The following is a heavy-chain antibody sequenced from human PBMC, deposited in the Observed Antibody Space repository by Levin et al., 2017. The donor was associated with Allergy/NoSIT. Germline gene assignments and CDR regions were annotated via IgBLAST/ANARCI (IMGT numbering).Heavy chain of an antibody. Sequence: GGSLRLSCAASGFTFSSYAMSWVRQAPGKGLEWVSAISGSGGSTYYADSVKGRFTISRDNSKNTLYLQMNSLRAEDTAVYYCAKSRLITMVRGSLWGDRGGTGKAAPDDYWGQGTLVTVSS. CDR2: ISGSGGST. CDR3: AKSRLITMVRGSLWGDRGGTGKAAPDDY. CDR1: GFTFSSYA. V-gene: IGHV3-23*01. J-gene: IGHJ4*02. D-gene: IGHD3-10*01.